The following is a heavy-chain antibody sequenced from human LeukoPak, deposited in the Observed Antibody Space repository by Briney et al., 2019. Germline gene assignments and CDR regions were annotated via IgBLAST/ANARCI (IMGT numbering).Heavy chain of an antibody. Sequence: SETLSLTCTVSGCSISSYYWSWIRQPAGKGLEWIGRIYTSGSTNYNPSLKSRVTMSVDTSKNQFSLKLSSVTAADTAVYYCARGSDYGDYEGLDYWGQGTLVTVSS. CDR1: GCSISSYY. CDR3: ARGSDYGDYEGLDY. D-gene: IGHD4-17*01. V-gene: IGHV4-4*07. CDR2: IYTSGST. J-gene: IGHJ4*02.